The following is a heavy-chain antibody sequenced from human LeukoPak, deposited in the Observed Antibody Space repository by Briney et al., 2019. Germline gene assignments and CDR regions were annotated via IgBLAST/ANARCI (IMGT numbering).Heavy chain of an antibody. J-gene: IGHJ5*02. Sequence: TASETLSLTCTVSGYSISSGYYWGWIRQPPGKGLEWIGSIYHSGSTYYNPSLKSRVTISVDTSKNQFSLKLSSVTAADTAVYYCARVRSIAVARRENWFDPWGRGTLVTVSS. CDR2: IYHSGST. CDR1: GYSISSGYY. V-gene: IGHV4-38-2*02. D-gene: IGHD6-19*01. CDR3: ARVRSIAVARRENWFDP.